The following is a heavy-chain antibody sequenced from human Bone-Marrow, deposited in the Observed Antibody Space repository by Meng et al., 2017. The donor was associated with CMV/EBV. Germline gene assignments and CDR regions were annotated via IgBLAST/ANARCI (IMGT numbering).Heavy chain of an antibody. Sequence: GESLKISCKGSGYSFTNYWIAWVRQMPGKGLEWMGIIYPGVSDTRYSPSFQGQVTISADKSISTAYLQWSSLRASDTAMYYCARDDLKKIRLKPGYRYGRGGLDYWGQGILVTVSS. CDR1: GYSFTNYW. V-gene: IGHV5-51*01. D-gene: IGHD5-18*01. CDR2: IYPGVSDT. CDR3: ARDDLKKIRLKPGYRYGRGGLDY. J-gene: IGHJ4*02.